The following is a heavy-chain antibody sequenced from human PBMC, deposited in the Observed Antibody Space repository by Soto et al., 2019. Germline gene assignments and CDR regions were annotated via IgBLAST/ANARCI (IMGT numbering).Heavy chain of an antibody. Sequence: SVKVSCKASGGTFSSYAISWVRQAPGQGLEWMGGIIPIFGTANYAQKFQGRVTITADESTSTAYMELSSLTDEDTAVYYCTREDILGARSFDYWGRGTLVTVSS. J-gene: IGHJ4*02. CDR1: GGTFSSYA. CDR3: TREDILGARSFDY. D-gene: IGHD1-26*01. CDR2: IIPIFGTA. V-gene: IGHV1-69*13.